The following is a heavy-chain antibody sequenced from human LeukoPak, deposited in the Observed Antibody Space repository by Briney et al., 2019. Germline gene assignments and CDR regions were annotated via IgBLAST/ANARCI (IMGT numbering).Heavy chain of an antibody. D-gene: IGHD3-16*01. CDR2: ISAYNGNT. Sequence: ASVKVSCKASGYTFSTYTITWLRQAPGQGLEWMGWISAYNGNTNYAQKLQGRVTMTTDTSTSTAYMELRSLRSDDTAVYYCARGDIRGGGFDYWGQGTLVTVSS. CDR1: GYTFSTYT. J-gene: IGHJ4*02. CDR3: ARGDIRGGGFDY. V-gene: IGHV1-18*01.